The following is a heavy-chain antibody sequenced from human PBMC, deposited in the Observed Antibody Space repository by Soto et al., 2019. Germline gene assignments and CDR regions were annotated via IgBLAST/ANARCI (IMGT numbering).Heavy chain of an antibody. J-gene: IGHJ4*02. CDR3: ASDRYSSGWYDFDS. D-gene: IGHD6-19*01. V-gene: IGHV3-33*01. Sequence: QVQLVESGGGVVQPGRSLRLSCAASGFTFSSYGMHWVRQAPGKGLEWVAVIWYDGSNKYYADSVKGRFTTSRDNSKNTRYLQMDSLRAEDTAVYYCASDRYSSGWYDFDSWGQGTLVTVAS. CDR2: IWYDGSNK. CDR1: GFTFSSYG.